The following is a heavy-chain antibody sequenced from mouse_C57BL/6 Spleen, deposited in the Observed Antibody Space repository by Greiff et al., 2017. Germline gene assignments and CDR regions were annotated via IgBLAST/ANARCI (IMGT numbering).Heavy chain of an antibody. Sequence: EVKLVESGGGLVKPGGSLKLSCAASGFTFSSYAMSWVRQTPEKRLEWVATISDGGSYTYYPDNVKGRFTISRDNAKNNLYLQMSHLKSEDTAMYYCARDPYSTKRYFDVWGTGTTVTVSS. CDR3: ARDPYSTKRYFDV. CDR2: ISDGGSYT. D-gene: IGHD2-5*01. J-gene: IGHJ1*03. CDR1: GFTFSSYA. V-gene: IGHV5-4*01.